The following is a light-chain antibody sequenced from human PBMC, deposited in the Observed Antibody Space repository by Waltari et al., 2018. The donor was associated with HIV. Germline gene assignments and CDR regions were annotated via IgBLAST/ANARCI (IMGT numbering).Light chain of an antibody. Sequence: SYELTQPPSVSVSPDQTATITCSRAALANQPSYWYQQKAGQAPVLVIFAGTERPSGIPERFSGTRSETTVTLTITGVQAEDEADYYCESADSTGSYYVFGRGTRLTVL. V-gene: IGLV3-25*03. CDR2: AGT. J-gene: IGLJ2*01. CDR1: ALANQP. CDR3: ESADSTGSYYV.